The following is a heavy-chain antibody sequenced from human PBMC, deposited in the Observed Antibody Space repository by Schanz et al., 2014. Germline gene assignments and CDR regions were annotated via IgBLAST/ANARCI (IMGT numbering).Heavy chain of an antibody. CDR1: GDSISNYY. Sequence: QVQLHESGPGLVKPSETLPLTCTVSGDSISNYYWTWIRQPPGKRLEWIGYIYYSGSTKYNPSLKSRVTMSVDTSKKQFSLRLSSVSAADTAVYYCARHVLPYDAFDIWGQGTVVTVSS. V-gene: IGHV4-59*08. CDR3: ARHVLPYDAFDI. J-gene: IGHJ3*02. CDR2: IYYSGST.